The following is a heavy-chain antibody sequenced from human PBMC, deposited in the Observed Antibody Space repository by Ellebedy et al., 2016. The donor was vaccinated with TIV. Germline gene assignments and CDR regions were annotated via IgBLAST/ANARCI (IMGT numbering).Heavy chain of an antibody. CDR3: ARAYYYDSWVDY. D-gene: IGHD3-22*01. J-gene: IGHJ4*02. Sequence: MPSETLSLTCTVSGGSISSYYWSWIRQPPGTGLEWIGYIYYSGSTNYNPSLKSRVTISVDTSKNQFSLKLSSVTAADTAVYYCARAYYYDSWVDYWGQGTLVTVSS. CDR2: IYYSGST. V-gene: IGHV4-59*01. CDR1: GGSISSYY.